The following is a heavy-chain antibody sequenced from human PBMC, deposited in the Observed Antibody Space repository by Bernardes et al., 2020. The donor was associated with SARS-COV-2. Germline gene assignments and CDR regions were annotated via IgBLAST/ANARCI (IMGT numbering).Heavy chain of an antibody. Sequence: SETLSLTCTVSGGSISSYYWSWIRQPPGKGLEWIGYIYYSGSTNYNPSLKSRVTISVDKSKNQFPLKLSSVTAADTAVYYCARDGPNYTPTHYYGMDVWGQGTTVTVSS. CDR2: IYYSGST. CDR1: GGSISSYY. V-gene: IGHV4-59*01. J-gene: IGHJ6*02. CDR3: ARDGPNYTPTHYYGMDV. D-gene: IGHD2-8*01.